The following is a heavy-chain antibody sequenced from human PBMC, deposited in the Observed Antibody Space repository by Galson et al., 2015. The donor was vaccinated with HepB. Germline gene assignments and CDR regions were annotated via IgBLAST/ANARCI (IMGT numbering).Heavy chain of an antibody. CDR1: GFTFSSYA. CDR2: ISGSGGST. J-gene: IGHJ4*02. D-gene: IGHD2-15*01. CDR3: AKGIVVVVAATAFDY. Sequence: SLRLSCAASGFTFSSYAMSWVRQAPGKGLEWVSAISGSGGSTYYADSVKGRFTISRDNSKNTLYLQMNSLRAEDTAVYYCAKGIVVVVAATAFDYWGQGTLVTVSS. V-gene: IGHV3-23*01.